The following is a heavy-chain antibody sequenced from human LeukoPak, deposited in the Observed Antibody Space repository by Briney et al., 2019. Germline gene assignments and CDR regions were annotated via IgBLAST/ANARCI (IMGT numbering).Heavy chain of an antibody. CDR3: ARDPTMVRGAYTGYFDY. D-gene: IGHD3-10*01. V-gene: IGHV3-11*01. J-gene: IGHJ4*02. Sequence: GGSLRLSCAASGFTFSDYYMSWIRQAPGKGLEWVSYISSSSSTIYYADSVKGRFTISRDNAKNSLYLQMNSLRAEDTAVYYCARDPTMVRGAYTGYFDYWGQGTLVTVSS. CDR2: ISSSSSTI. CDR1: GFTFSDYY.